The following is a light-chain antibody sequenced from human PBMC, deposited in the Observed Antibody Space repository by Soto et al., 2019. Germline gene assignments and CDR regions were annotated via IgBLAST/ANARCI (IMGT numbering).Light chain of an antibody. CDR2: GDS. Sequence: IQLTQSPSTLSASVGDRVTLTCRASQSLNTRLAWYQQKTGKPPKVLIYGDSNLQSGVPQRFSGSGSGTDLTLAISRLQPEDSATYYCLKDINYPWTFGQGTKVDIK. J-gene: IGKJ1*01. V-gene: IGKV1-6*02. CDR3: LKDINYPWT. CDR1: QSLNTR.